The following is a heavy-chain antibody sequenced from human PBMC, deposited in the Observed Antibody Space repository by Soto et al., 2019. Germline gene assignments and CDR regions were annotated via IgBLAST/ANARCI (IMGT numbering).Heavy chain of an antibody. V-gene: IGHV1-18*04. CDR3: ARDYDFWSGPTPPWGRYYYYYYGMAV. J-gene: IGHJ6*02. CDR1: GYTFTSYG. Sequence: ASVKGSCKASGYTFTSYGISWVRQAPGQGLEWMGWISAYNGNTNYAQKLQGRVTMTTDTSTTTAHMELRSLRSDDTAVYSCARDYDFWSGPTPPWGRYYYYYYGMAVWGQGATVTASS. CDR2: ISAYNGNT. D-gene: IGHD3-3*01.